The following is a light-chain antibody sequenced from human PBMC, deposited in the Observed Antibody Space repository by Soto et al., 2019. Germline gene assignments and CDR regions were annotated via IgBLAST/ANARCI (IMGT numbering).Light chain of an antibody. CDR3: QQYNNWPFT. CDR1: QSVSSN. J-gene: IGKJ3*01. V-gene: IGKV3-15*01. Sequence: EIVMTQSPATLSVSPGERATLSCRASQSVSSNLAWYQQKPGQAPRLLIYGASTRPTGITARFSGSGSGTEFTLTISSLQSEDFAVYYCQQYNNWPFTFGPGTKVDLK. CDR2: GAS.